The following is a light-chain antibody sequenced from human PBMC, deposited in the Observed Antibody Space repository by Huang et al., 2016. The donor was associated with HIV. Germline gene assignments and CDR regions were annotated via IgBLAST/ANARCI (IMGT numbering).Light chain of an antibody. Sequence: DIQMTQSPSSLSASVGDRVTITCRASQGISNYLAWFQQKSGEVPKLLIYLASTLQSRVPSRFRGSGSGTDFTLTINSLQPEDAATYYCQNYNSAPYIFGQGTKLEI. CDR3: QNYNSAPYI. V-gene: IGKV1-27*01. J-gene: IGKJ2*01. CDR1: QGISNY. CDR2: LAS.